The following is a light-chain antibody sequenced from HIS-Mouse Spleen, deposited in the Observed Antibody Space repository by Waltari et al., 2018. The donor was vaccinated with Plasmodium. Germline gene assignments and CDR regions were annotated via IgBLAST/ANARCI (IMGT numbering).Light chain of an antibody. CDR1: NIGSKR. CDR2: DDS. Sequence: SYVLTPPPPVSVAPGQTARITCGGNNIGSKRVHWYQQKPGQAPVLVVNDDSDRPSGIPERFSGSNSGNTATLTISRVEAGDEADYYCQVWDSSSDHYVFGTGTKVTVL. CDR3: QVWDSSSDHYV. J-gene: IGLJ1*01. V-gene: IGLV3-21*02.